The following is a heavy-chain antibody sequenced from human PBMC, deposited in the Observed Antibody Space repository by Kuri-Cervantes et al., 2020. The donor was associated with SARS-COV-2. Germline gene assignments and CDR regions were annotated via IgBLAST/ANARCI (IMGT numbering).Heavy chain of an antibody. Sequence: SVKVSCKASGFTFTSSAVQWVRQARGQRLEWIGWIVVGSGNTNYAQEFQERVTITRDMTTSTAYMELSSLRSEDTAVYYCAADPRDVVVPASRYYYGMDVWGQGTTVTVSS. CDR2: IVVGSGNT. V-gene: IGHV1-58*01. J-gene: IGHJ6*02. CDR1: GFTFTSSA. D-gene: IGHD2-2*01. CDR3: AADPRDVVVPASRYYYGMDV.